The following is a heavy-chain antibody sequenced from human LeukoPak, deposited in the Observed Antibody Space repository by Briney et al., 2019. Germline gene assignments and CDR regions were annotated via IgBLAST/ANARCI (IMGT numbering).Heavy chain of an antibody. CDR1: GFTFSSYA. Sequence: PGRSLRLSCAASGFTFSSYAMHWVRQAPGKGLEWVAVISYDGSNKYYADSVKGRFTISRDNSKNTLYLQMNSLRAEDTAVYYCARVSQAGIGNYYGMDVWGQGTTVTVSS. J-gene: IGHJ6*02. D-gene: IGHD6-13*01. CDR3: ARVSQAGIGNYYGMDV. CDR2: ISYDGSNK. V-gene: IGHV3-30-3*01.